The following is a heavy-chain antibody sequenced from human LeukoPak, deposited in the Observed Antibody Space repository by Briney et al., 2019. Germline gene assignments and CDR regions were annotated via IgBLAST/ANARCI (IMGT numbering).Heavy chain of an antibody. CDR2: IIPIFGTA. V-gene: IGHV1-69*13. CDR1: GGTFSSYA. CDR3: ASPRSGGSLDY. J-gene: IGHJ4*02. D-gene: IGHD2-15*01. Sequence: ASVKVSCKASGGTFSSYAISWVRQAPGQGLEWMGGIIPIFGTANYAQKFQGRVTITADESTSTAYMELSSLRSEDTAVYCCASPRSGGSLDYWGQGTLVTVSS.